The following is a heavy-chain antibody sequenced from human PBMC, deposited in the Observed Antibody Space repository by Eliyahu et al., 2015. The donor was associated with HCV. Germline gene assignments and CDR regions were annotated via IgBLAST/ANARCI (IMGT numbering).Heavy chain of an antibody. CDR1: GXSFSGYX. D-gene: IGHD4/OR15-4a*01. Sequence: QVQLQQWGAGLLKPSETLSXTCAVXGXSFSGYXWXWXRQPPXKGLEWIGEINHSGSTNYNPSLKSRVTISVDTSKNQFSLKLSSVTAADTAVYYCAREGAPPPWYFDLWGRGTLVTVSS. CDR3: AREGAPPPWYFDL. V-gene: IGHV4-34*01. CDR2: INHSGST. J-gene: IGHJ2*01.